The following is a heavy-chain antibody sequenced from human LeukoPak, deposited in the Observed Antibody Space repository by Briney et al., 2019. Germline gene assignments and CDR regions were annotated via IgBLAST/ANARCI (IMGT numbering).Heavy chain of an antibody. CDR2: FRSKGFRGTT. J-gene: IGHJ3*02. CDR1: GFPFADYA. V-gene: IGHV3-49*05. CDR3: AKDIRSVVGYAFDI. Sequence: KPGRSLKLSCPASGFPFADYAMSWSRQAPGKGRKWASFFRSKGFRGTTEYAASVNGRFTISRDNAKNSLYLQMNSLRAEDMALYYGAKDIRSVVGYAFDIWGQGTMVTVSS. D-gene: IGHD2-15*01.